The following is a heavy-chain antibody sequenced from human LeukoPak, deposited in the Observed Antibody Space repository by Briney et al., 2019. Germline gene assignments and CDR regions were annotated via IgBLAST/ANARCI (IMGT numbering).Heavy chain of an antibody. CDR2: ISGSGGST. V-gene: IGHV3-23*01. J-gene: IGHJ4*02. CDR3: AKVDIVVVPAARGFDY. D-gene: IGHD2-2*01. Sequence: GGSLRLSCAASGFTFSSYAMSWVRQAPGKGLEWVSAISGSGGSTYYADSVKGRFTISRDNSKNTLYPQMNSLRAEDTAIYYCAKVDIVVVPAARGFDYWGQGTLVTVSS. CDR1: GFTFSSYA.